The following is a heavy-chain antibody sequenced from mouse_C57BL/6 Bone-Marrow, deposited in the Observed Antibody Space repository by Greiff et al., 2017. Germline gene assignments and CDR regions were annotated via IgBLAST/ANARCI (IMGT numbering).Heavy chain of an antibody. CDR2: IYPRSGNT. J-gene: IGHJ2*01. V-gene: IGHV1-55*01. CDR3: ARFVFDY. CDR1: GYTFTSYW. Sequence: QVQLKQPGAELVKPGASVKMSCKASGYTFTSYWITWVKQRPGQGLEWIGDIYPRSGNTYYNEKFKGKATLTADKSSSTAYMELRSLTSEDSAVYFCARFVFDYWGQGTTLTVSS.